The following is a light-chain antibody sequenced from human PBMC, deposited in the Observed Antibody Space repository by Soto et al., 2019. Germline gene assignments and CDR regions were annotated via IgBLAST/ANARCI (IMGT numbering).Light chain of an antibody. Sequence: QSALTQPASVSGSPGQSITFSCTGTSSDIGAYDYVSWYQQHPGKAPKLLIYDVSNRPSGVSNRFSGSKSGNTASLAITGLQAEDEADYYCQSYDSSLSALYVFGTGTKVTVL. V-gene: IGLV2-14*03. J-gene: IGLJ1*01. CDR3: QSYDSSLSALYV. CDR2: DVS. CDR1: SSDIGAYDY.